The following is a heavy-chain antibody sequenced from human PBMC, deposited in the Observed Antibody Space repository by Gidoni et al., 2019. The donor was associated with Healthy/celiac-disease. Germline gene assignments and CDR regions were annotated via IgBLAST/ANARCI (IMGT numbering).Heavy chain of an antibody. CDR1: GGTFIRYA. D-gene: IGHD3-3*01. V-gene: IGHV1-69*01. CDR3: AREDLPGAIYYYYGMDV. CDR2: IIHIYGTA. Sequence: QVQLVQSGAEVKKPGSSVKVSCKASGGTFIRYAISWVRQAPGQGLEWMGGIIHIYGTANYAQKFQGRVTITADESTSTAYMELSSLRSEDTAVYYCAREDLPGAIYYYYGMDVWGQGTTVTVSS. J-gene: IGHJ6*02.